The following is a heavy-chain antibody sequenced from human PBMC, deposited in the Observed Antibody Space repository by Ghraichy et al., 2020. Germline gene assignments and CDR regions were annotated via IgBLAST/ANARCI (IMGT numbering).Heavy chain of an antibody. CDR1: GGSISSGGYY. CDR2: IYYSGST. CDR3: ARDTIFGVVTPEYYGMDV. Sequence: SETLSLTCTVSGGSISSGGYYWSWIRQHPGKGLEWIGYIYYSGSTYYNPSLKSRVTISVDTSKNQFSLKLSSVTAADTAVYYCARDTIFGVVTPEYYGMDVWGQGTTVTVSS. J-gene: IGHJ6*02. V-gene: IGHV4-31*03. D-gene: IGHD3-3*01.